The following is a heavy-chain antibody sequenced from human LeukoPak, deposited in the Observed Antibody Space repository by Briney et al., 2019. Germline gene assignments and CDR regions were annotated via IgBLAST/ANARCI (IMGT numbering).Heavy chain of an antibody. CDR3: ARPGYSSSWPSSFDY. D-gene: IGHD6-13*01. CDR2: ICPGHSDT. CDR1: GYTFSSFC. Sequence: KDGGSLKISCQGSGYTFSSFCIGWVRQMPGKGLEWMGTICPGHSDTTYSPSFQGQVTISADKSISAAHLQWSSLKASDSAMYYCARPGYSSSWPSSFDYWGQGTLVTVSS. J-gene: IGHJ4*02. V-gene: IGHV5-51*01.